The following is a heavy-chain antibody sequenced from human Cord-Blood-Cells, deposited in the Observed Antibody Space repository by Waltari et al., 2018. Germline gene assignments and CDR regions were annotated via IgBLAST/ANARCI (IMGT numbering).Heavy chain of an antibody. J-gene: IGHJ1*01. D-gene: IGHD4-17*01. CDR3: ARREKSIGDYVEYFQH. V-gene: IGHV1-18*01. CDR1: GSTFTTYV. CDR2: ISAYNGNT. Sequence: QVQLVQSGPEVKKPGASVKVSCKASGSTFTTYVISWVRQAPGQGVEWMGWISAYNGNTNDAQKLQGRVTMTTDTATSTAYMGLRSLRSDDTAVYYCARREKSIGDYVEYFQHWGQGTLVTVSS.